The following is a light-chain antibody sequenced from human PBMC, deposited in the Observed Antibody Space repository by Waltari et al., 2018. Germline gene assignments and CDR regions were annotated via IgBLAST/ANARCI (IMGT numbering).Light chain of an antibody. V-gene: IGKV3-15*01. J-gene: IGKJ2*01. CDR3: LQYDSYSYT. Sequence: EKVMTQSPATLSVSPGERATLSCRASQSISTNLAWYQQKPGQAPRLLIYGASTRATGIPARFSGSGSGTEFTLSISSLQSEDFAIYYCLQYDSYSYTFGQGTKLEIK. CDR1: QSISTN. CDR2: GAS.